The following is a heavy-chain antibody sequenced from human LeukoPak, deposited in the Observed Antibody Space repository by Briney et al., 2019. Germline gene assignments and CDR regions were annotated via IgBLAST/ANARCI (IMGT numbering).Heavy chain of an antibody. Sequence: GESLKISCKGSGYSFSTYWIGWVRQMPGKGLEWMGIIYPGDSDTRYSPSFQGQVTISADKSISTAYLQWSSLKASDTAMYYCARHKGTMVRGVTPVDYWGQGTLVTVSS. J-gene: IGHJ4*02. D-gene: IGHD3-10*01. CDR1: GYSFSTYW. CDR2: IYPGDSDT. CDR3: ARHKGTMVRGVTPVDY. V-gene: IGHV5-51*01.